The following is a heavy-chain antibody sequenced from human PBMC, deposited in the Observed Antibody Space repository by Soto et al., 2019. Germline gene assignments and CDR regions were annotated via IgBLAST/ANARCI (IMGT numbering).Heavy chain of an antibody. V-gene: IGHV1-18*04. CDR1: GYTFSSYG. Sequence: QVQLVQSGAEVKKPGASVKVSCKASGYTFSSYGISWVRQAPGQGLEWMGWISAYNGNTRYAQKVQGRVTMTTDTSTRKVNMKRRSLTSDDPAVYYGGRKGDASSGPSSEPPHPGGQATLLTVPS. D-gene: IGHD6-25*01. CDR2: ISAYNGNT. J-gene: IGHJ5*02. CDR3: GRKGDASSGPSSEPPHP.